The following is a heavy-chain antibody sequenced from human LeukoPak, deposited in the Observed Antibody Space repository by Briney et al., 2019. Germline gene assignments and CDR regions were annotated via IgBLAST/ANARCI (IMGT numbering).Heavy chain of an antibody. D-gene: IGHD2-15*01. CDR1: GGSISSRSYY. CDR3: ARRPVVVAAKGRYFDY. CDR2: IYYSGST. Sequence: SETLSLTCTVSGGSISSRSYYWGWIRQPPGKGLEWIGSIYYSGSTYYNPSLKSRVTISVDTSKNQFSLKLSSVTAADTAVYYCARRPVVVAAKGRYFDYWGQGTLVTVSS. J-gene: IGHJ4*02. V-gene: IGHV4-39*01.